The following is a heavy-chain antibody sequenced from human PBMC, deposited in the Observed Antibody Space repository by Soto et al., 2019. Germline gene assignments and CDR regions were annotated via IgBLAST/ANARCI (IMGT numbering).Heavy chain of an antibody. J-gene: IGHJ4*02. CDR3: ARDPWAADY. Sequence: GGSLRLSCAASGFTVSTKYMSWVRQAPGKGLEWVSVIYSGGSTFYADSVRGRFTIFRDNSKNTVNLQMNSLGAEDTAVYYCARDPWAADYWGQGTLVTVSS. V-gene: IGHV3-66*01. CDR2: IYSGGST. CDR1: GFTVSTKY. D-gene: IGHD3-16*01.